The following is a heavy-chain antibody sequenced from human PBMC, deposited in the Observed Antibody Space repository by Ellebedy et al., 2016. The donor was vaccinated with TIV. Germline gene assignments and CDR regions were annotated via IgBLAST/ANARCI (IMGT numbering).Heavy chain of an antibody. Sequence: ASVKVSCXASGYTFTSYDINWVRQATGQGLEWMGWMNPNSGGTNYAQKFQGRVTMIRDTSISTAYMELSRLRSDDTAVYYCATLGYSGYDSRYFDLWGRGTLVTVSS. D-gene: IGHD5-12*01. CDR2: MNPNSGGT. V-gene: IGHV1-2*02. CDR3: ATLGYSGYDSRYFDL. J-gene: IGHJ2*01. CDR1: GYTFTSYD.